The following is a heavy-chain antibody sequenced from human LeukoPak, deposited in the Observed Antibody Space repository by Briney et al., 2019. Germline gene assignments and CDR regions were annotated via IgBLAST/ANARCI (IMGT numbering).Heavy chain of an antibody. CDR2: IYSGGST. J-gene: IGHJ6*03. D-gene: IGHD3-22*01. CDR1: GFTVSSNY. Sequence: GGSLRLSCAASGFTVSSNYMSWVRQAPGKGLEWVSIIYSGGSTFYADSVKGRFTISRDNSKNTLYLQMNSLRAEDTAVYYCSRGYDTSASGYTDVWGKGATVIVSS. CDR3: SRGYDTSASGYTDV. V-gene: IGHV3-53*01.